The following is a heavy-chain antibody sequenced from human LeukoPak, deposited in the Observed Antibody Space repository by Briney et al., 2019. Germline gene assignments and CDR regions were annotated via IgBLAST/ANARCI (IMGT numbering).Heavy chain of an antibody. V-gene: IGHV3-23*01. J-gene: IGHJ4*02. CDR1: GFIFSNYG. CDR2: ISASGSAT. Sequence: GGSLRLSCAASGFIFSNYGMNWVRQAPGKGLEWVAAISASGSATSYADSVRGRFTISRDNSKSTTYLQMNSLRAEDTAVFYCARGAQSYYDFWSGYYDMVDYWGQGTLVTVSS. D-gene: IGHD3-3*01. CDR3: ARGAQSYYDFWSGYYDMVDY.